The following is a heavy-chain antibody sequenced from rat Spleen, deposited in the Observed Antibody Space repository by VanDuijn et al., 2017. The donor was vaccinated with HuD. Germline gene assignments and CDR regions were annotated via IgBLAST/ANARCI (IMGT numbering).Heavy chain of an antibody. D-gene: IGHD1-4*01. CDR1: GFSPTSYH. CDR2: ISSGGSP. J-gene: IGHJ3*01. V-gene: IGHV2-6*01. Sequence: QVQLKETGPGLMHPSQTLSLTCIVSGFSPTSYHVHWVRQSPGKGLEWIAAISSGGSPYYNEALKSRLSTSRDTSNSQVFLKRNSRQTEDTASYFCIRESLPGYNAHWFVYWGQGTLVTVSS. CDR3: IRESLPGYNAHWFVY.